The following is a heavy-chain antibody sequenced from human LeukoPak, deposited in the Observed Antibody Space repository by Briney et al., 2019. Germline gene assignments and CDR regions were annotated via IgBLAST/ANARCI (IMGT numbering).Heavy chain of an antibody. CDR2: INSDGSST. CDR1: GFTFSGYT. V-gene: IGHV3-74*01. Sequence: GGSLRLSCAASGFTFSGYTMNWVRQAPGKGLVWVSRINSDGSSTSYADSVKGRFTISRDNAKNTLYLQMNSLRAEDTAVYYCARSPYGDYLVYWGQGTLVTVSS. CDR3: ARSPYGDYLVY. D-gene: IGHD4-17*01. J-gene: IGHJ4*02.